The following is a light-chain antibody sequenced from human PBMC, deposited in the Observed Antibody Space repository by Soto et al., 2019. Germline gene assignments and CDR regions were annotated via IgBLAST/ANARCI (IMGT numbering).Light chain of an antibody. J-gene: IGKJ1*01. CDR2: AAS. CDR1: QDIMKS. CDR3: QNYRYAPAT. Sequence: DVRMTQSPSSLTAFFGDRVTISCLASQDIMKSFAWYQQRPGGIPNVLIYAASTLRPGVPSRFSGSGSGTNFTLTISGLRPEDVATYYCQNYRYAPATFGQGTKVE. V-gene: IGKV1-27*01.